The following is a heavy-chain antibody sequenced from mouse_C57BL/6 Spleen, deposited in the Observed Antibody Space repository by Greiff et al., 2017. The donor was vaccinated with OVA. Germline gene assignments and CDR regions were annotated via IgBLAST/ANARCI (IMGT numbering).Heavy chain of an antibody. CDR3: VREGDYYGSSYFYYFDY. CDR1: GFTFNTYA. Sequence: EVQLVESGGGLVQPKGSLKLSCAASGFTFNTYAMHWVRQAPGKGLEWVARIRSKSSNYATYYADSVKDRFTISRDDSQSMLYLQMNNLKTEDTAMYYCVREGDYYGSSYFYYFDYWGQGTTLTVSS. D-gene: IGHD1-1*01. CDR2: IRSKSSNYAT. V-gene: IGHV10-3*01. J-gene: IGHJ2*01.